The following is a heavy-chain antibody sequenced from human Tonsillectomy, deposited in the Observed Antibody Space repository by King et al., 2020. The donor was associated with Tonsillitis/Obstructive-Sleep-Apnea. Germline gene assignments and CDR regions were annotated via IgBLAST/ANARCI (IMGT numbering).Heavy chain of an antibody. J-gene: IGHJ4*02. D-gene: IGHD2-2*01. CDR1: GFTFSSSW. CDR2: IKEDGSEE. V-gene: IGHV3-7*01. Sequence: VQLVESGGGLVQPGGSLRLSCAASGFTFSSSWMSLVRQAPGKGLECVANIKEDGSEEYYIDSVKGRFTISRDNAKNSLYLHMNSLRAEDTAGDYCAREVGSNWGQGTLVTVSA. CDR3: AREVGSN.